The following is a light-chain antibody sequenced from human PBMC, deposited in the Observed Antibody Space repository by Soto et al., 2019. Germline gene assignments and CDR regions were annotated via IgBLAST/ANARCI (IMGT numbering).Light chain of an antibody. CDR1: QSVRSNS. J-gene: IGKJ4*01. Sequence: PGESATLSCTASQSVRSNSLAWYQQKLGQAPRLLMFGASGRATGTPPRFSGRGSGTDFTLTISRLEPEDFAVYYCQQYGTSPLTFGGGTKVDI. V-gene: IGKV3-20*01. CDR3: QQYGTSPLT. CDR2: GAS.